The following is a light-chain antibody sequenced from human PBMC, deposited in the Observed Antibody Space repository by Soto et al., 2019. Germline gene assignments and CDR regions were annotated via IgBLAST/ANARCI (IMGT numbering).Light chain of an antibody. Sequence: EIVLTQSPGTLSLSPGERATLSCRASQSVSRYLAWYQQKPGQAPRLLIYDASKRATGIPARFSGSGFGTDFTLTISSLEPEDFAVYYCQQRTNGLTFGGGTKVDIK. CDR2: DAS. V-gene: IGKV3-11*01. CDR1: QSVSRY. CDR3: QQRTNGLT. J-gene: IGKJ4*01.